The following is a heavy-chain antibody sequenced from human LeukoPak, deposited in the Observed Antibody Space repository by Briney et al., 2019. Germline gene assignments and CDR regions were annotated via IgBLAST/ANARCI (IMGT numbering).Heavy chain of an antibody. V-gene: IGHV4-30-2*01. CDR2: IYHSGST. CDR1: GGSISSGGYY. CDR3: ARGKRGVYY. D-gene: IGHD3-10*01. Sequence: IPSETLSLTCTVSGGSISSGGYYWSWIRQPPGKGLEWIGYIYHSGSTYYNPSLKSRVTISVDRSKNQFSLKLSSVTAADTAVYYCARGKRGVYYWGQGTLVTVSS. J-gene: IGHJ4*02.